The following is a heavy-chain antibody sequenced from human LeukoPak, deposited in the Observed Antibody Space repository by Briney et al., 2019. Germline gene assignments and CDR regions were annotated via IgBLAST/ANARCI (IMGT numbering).Heavy chain of an antibody. CDR3: AKDDDDGDHVVVDH. CDR2: ISGSGGNT. D-gene: IGHD4-17*01. Sequence: GGPLRLSCAASGFTFSSYAMSWVRQAPGKGLEWVSGISGSGGNTYYADSVKGRFTISRDNSNNTLYLQMNSLRAEDTAIYYCAKDDDDGDHVVVDHWGQGTLVTVSS. V-gene: IGHV3-23*01. J-gene: IGHJ4*02. CDR1: GFTFSSYA.